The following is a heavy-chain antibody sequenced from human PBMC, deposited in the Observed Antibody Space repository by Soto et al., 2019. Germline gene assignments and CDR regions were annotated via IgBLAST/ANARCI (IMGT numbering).Heavy chain of an antibody. CDR1: GFTFTSSA. D-gene: IGHD2-15*01. J-gene: IGHJ4*02. CDR3: AALFGSYCSGGSCYPWSFDY. Sequence: SVKVSCKASGFTFTSSAMQWVRQARGQRLEWIGWIVVGSGNTNYAQKFQERVTITRDMSTSTAYMELSSLRSEDTAVYYCAALFGSYCSGGSCYPWSFDYWGQGTLVTVSS. CDR2: IVVGSGNT. V-gene: IGHV1-58*02.